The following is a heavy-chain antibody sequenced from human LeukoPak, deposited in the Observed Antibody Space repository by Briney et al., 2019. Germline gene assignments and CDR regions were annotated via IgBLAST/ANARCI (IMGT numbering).Heavy chain of an antibody. J-gene: IGHJ3*02. CDR1: GYSFTSYW. CDR2: IYPGDSDT. D-gene: IGHD5-18*01. V-gene: IGHV5-51*01. CDR3: VGGYSYGVPAFDI. Sequence: GESLKISCKGSGYSFTSYWIGWVRQMPGKGLEWMGIIYPGDSDTGYSPSFQGQVTISADKSISTAYLQWSSLKASDTAMYYCVGGYSYGVPAFDIWGRGTMVTVSS.